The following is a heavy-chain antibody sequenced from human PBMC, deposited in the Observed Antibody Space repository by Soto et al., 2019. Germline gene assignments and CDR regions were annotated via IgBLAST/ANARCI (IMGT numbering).Heavy chain of an antibody. Sequence: QVQLVQSGVEVKKPGASVRVSCKASGYTFINYGISWVRQAPGQGLEWMGWISAYNGNTNYAQKLQGRVTMTTDTSTSKAYMELWSLRSDDTAVYYCARDGSSSWPAVDYWGQGTLVTVSS. V-gene: IGHV1-18*01. J-gene: IGHJ4*02. D-gene: IGHD6-13*01. CDR3: ARDGSSSWPAVDY. CDR2: ISAYNGNT. CDR1: GYTFINYG.